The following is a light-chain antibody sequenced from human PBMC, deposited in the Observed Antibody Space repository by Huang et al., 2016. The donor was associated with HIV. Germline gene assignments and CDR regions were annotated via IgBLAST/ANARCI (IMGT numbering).Light chain of an antibody. V-gene: IGKV1-12*01. CDR2: STS. CDR3: QQANMYPRS. Sequence: IQLTQSPSSVSASEGDTVRITCRASQDISSWLAWYQQKPREAPTLLIHSTSILQSGVPSRLNGSGSGTDFFLTINSLRPDDFATYYCQQANMYPRSFGQGTRLDIK. CDR1: QDISSW. J-gene: IGKJ5*01.